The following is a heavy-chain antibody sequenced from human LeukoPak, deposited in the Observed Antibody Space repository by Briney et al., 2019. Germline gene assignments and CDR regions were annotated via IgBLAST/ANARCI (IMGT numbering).Heavy chain of an antibody. CDR1: GYTFTNYG. CDR2: MSALNGNT. J-gene: IGHJ4*02. Sequence: ASVTVSCTASGYTFTNYGISWVRQAPGQGLEWMGWMSALNGNTNYQHKFQGRVTMTTDTSKNTAYMELRSLRSDDTAMYYCARDSALLNNGDWYGGSDYWGQGTLVTVSS. CDR3: ARDSALLNNGDWYGGSDY. D-gene: IGHD4-17*01. V-gene: IGHV1-18*01.